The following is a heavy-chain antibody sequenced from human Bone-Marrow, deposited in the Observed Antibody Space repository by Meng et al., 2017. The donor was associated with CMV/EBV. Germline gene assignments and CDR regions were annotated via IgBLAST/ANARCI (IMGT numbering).Heavy chain of an antibody. CDR3: APGFRSWSGSYSS. CDR1: GAPFSGY. Sequence: QVHLQQWGAGLLKPSEXLSLTCGVYGAPFSGYWSWVRQPPGKGLEWIGEITHSGSTNYNVSLKSRVTISIDTSKNQFSLKLSSVTATDTAVYYCAPGFRSWSGSYSSRGQGTLVTVSS. D-gene: IGHD1-26*01. J-gene: IGHJ4*02. V-gene: IGHV4-34*01. CDR2: ITHSGST.